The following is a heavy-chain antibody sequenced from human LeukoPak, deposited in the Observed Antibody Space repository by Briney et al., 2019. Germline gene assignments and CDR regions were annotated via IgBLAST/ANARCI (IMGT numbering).Heavy chain of an antibody. Sequence: GGSLRLSCAASGFTFSSYSMNWVRQAPGKGLEWVSYISSSSSTIYYADSVKGRFTISRDNAKNSLYLQMNSLRAEDTAVYYCARDGEYDPGYFDYWGQGTLVTASS. D-gene: IGHD2/OR15-2a*01. V-gene: IGHV3-48*01. CDR2: ISSSSSTI. CDR3: ARDGEYDPGYFDY. CDR1: GFTFSSYS. J-gene: IGHJ4*02.